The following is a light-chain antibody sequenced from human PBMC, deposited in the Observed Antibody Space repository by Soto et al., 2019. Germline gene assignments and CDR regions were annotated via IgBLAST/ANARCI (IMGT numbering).Light chain of an antibody. V-gene: IGKV1-33*01. CDR2: DSS. CDR1: QDITNY. Sequence: IQMTQSPSSLSASVGDRVTIICQASQDITNYLNWYQQKPGKAPKLLIHDSSNLETGVPSRFSGSGSGTYFSFTISSLQPEDIATYYCQQYDTLPLTFGQGTRLEIK. J-gene: IGKJ5*01. CDR3: QQYDTLPLT.